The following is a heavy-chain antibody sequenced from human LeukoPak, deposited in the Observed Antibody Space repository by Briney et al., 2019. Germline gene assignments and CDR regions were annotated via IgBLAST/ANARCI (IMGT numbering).Heavy chain of an antibody. CDR2: IYYSGST. CDR1: GGSISSSSYY. Sequence: SETLSLTCTVSGGSISSSSYYWGWIRQPPGKGLEWIGSIYYSGSTYYNPSLKSRVTISVDTSKNQFSLKLSSVTAADTAVYYCARETGYSSAVSIWGQGTMVTVSS. V-gene: IGHV4-39*01. CDR3: ARETGYSSAVSI. J-gene: IGHJ3*02. D-gene: IGHD6-19*01.